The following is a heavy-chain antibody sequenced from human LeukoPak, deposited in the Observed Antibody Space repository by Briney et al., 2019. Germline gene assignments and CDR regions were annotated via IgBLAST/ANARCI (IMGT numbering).Heavy chain of an antibody. CDR2: IKPNSGGT. CDR1: GYTFTGYY. CDR3: ARGFSGIAAAGMFDY. Sequence: ASVKVSCKASGYTFTGYYTHWVRQAPGQGLEWMGWIKPNSGGTNYAQKFQGRVTMTRDTSISTAYMELSRLRSDDTAVYYCARGFSGIAAAGMFDYWGQGTLVTVSS. V-gene: IGHV1-2*02. D-gene: IGHD6-13*01. J-gene: IGHJ4*02.